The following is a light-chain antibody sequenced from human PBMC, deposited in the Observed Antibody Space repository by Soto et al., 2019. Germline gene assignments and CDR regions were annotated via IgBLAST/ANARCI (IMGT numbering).Light chain of an antibody. CDR2: STI. CDR3: LLFFGGAPVV. CDR1: TGAVTSGYY. Sequence: QAVVTQEPSLTVSPGGTVTLTCASSTGAVTSGYYPNWFQQKPGQAPRALIYSTIHKHSWTPARFSGSLLGGKAALTLSGVQPEDEAEYYCLLFFGGAPVVFGGGTKVTVL. V-gene: IGLV7-43*01. J-gene: IGLJ2*01.